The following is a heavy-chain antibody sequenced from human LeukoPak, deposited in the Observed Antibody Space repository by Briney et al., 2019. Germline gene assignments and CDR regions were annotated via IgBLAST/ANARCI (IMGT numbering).Heavy chain of an antibody. Sequence: SVKVSCKASGGTFSSYAISWGRQAPGQGLEWMGGIIPIFGTANYAQKFQGRVTITTDESTSTAYMELSSLRSEDTAVYYCARDPRSYGDSYNWFDPWGQGTLVTVSS. D-gene: IGHD4-17*01. V-gene: IGHV1-69*05. CDR2: IIPIFGTA. J-gene: IGHJ5*02. CDR1: GGTFSSYA. CDR3: ARDPRSYGDSYNWFDP.